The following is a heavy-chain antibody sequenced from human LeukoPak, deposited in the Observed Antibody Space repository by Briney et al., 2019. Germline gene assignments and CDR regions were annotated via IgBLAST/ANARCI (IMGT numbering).Heavy chain of an antibody. Sequence: RGSLRLSCAASGFTFDDYAMHWVRQAPGKGLEGVAVLWSDGSYKYYADSVKGRLTISRDNSKNTLYLQMSSLRAEDTAVYYCARDPHPDMVYYFDYWGQGTLVTVSS. D-gene: IGHD5-18*01. J-gene: IGHJ4*02. CDR1: GFTFDDYA. CDR2: LWSDGSYK. V-gene: IGHV3-33*08. CDR3: ARDPHPDMVYYFDY.